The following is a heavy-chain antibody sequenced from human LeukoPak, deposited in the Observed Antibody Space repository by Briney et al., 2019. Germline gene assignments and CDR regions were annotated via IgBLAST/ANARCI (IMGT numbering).Heavy chain of an antibody. V-gene: IGHV4-34*01. J-gene: IGHJ6*02. D-gene: IGHD6-13*01. CDR2: INHSGST. Sequence: SETLSLTCAVHGGFFSDYYWSWIRQPPGKGLEWIGEINHSGSTNYNPSLKSRVTISVDTSKNQFSLKLSSVTAADTAVYYCARVGGPLYSSSWYPAYYYYGMDVWGQGTTVTVSS. CDR3: ARVGGPLYSSSWYPAYYYYGMDV. CDR1: GGFFSDYY.